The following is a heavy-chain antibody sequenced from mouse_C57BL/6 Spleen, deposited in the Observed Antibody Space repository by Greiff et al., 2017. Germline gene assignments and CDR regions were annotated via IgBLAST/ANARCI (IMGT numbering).Heavy chain of an antibody. Sequence: QVQLQQPGAELVKPGASVKLSCKASGYTFTSYWMHWVKQRPGQGLEWIGMIHPSDSDTNYNQKFKGKVTLTVDQSSSTAYMQLSSLTSEDSAVXYGAMDYSNYDYAMDYWGQGTSVTVAA. D-gene: IGHD2-5*01. CDR3: AMDYSNYDYAMDY. V-gene: IGHV1-74*01. CDR1: GYTFTSYW. J-gene: IGHJ4*01. CDR2: IHPSDSDT.